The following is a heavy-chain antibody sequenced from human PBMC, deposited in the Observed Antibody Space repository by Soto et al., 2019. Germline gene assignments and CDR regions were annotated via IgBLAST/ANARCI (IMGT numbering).Heavy chain of an antibody. D-gene: IGHD3-16*02. V-gene: IGHV4-59*01. CDR2: IYYSGST. CDR3: ARGPSHQSIWGSYRANPYFDY. J-gene: IGHJ4*02. CDR1: GGSISSYY. Sequence: QVQLQESGPGLVKPSETLSLTCTVSGGSISSYYWSWIRQPPGKGLEWIGYIYYSGSTNYNPSLKSRVTISVDTAKNQFSLKLSSVTAADTAVYYCARGPSHQSIWGSYRANPYFDYWGQGTLVTVSS.